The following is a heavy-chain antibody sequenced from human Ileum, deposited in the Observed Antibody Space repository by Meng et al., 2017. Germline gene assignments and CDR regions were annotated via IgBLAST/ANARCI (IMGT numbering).Heavy chain of an antibody. CDR2: IYWDDDK. CDR1: GFSLATSGVS. CDR3: AHSPQGYFDY. J-gene: IGHJ4*02. V-gene: IGHV2-5*02. Sequence: QITLKETGPALVKSTQTLTLTCNFSGFSLATSGVSVAWIRQPPGEALEVLALIYWDDDKRYSPSLKNRLAISKDTSKNQVVLTMTNMDPMDTGTYYCAHSPQGYFDYWGPGTLVTVSS.